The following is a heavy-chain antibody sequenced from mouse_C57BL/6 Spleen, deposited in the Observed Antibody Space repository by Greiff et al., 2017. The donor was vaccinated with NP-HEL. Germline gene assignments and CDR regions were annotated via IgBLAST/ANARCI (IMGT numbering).Heavy chain of an antibody. V-gene: IGHV1-75*01. CDR3: ASLSYSSWYFDV. D-gene: IGHD2-5*01. CDR2: IFPGSGST. CDR1: GYTFTDYY. J-gene: IGHJ1*03. Sequence: VNLVESGPELVKPGASVKISCKASGYTFTDYYINWVKQRPGQGLEWIGWIFPGSGSTYYNEKFKGKATLTVDKSSSTAYMLLSSLTSEDSAVYFCASLSYSSWYFDVWGTGTTVTVSS.